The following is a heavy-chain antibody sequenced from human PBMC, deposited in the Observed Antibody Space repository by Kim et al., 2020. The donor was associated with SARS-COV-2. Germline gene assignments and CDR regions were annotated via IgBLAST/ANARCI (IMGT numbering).Heavy chain of an antibody. CDR3: ARQGTDGGRNYYADH. Sequence: GESLKISCEASGYTFTNYWIGWVRQAPGKGLEWVSMVYPGDSDTRYGPSFRGQVTISAVRSITTAYLHWTSLRASDTGLYYCARQGTDGGRNYYADHWGQ. D-gene: IGHD3-10*01. V-gene: IGHV5-51*01. CDR1: GYTFTNYW. CDR2: VYPGDSDT. J-gene: IGHJ4*02.